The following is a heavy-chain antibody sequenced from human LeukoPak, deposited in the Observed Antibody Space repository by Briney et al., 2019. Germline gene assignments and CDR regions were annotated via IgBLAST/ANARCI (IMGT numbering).Heavy chain of an antibody. J-gene: IGHJ3*02. Sequence: PGGSLRLSCAASGFTVRSNYLSWVRQAPGKGLEWVSSIVGSGGRTYYADSVKGRFTISRDNSKNTLYLQMNSLRAEDTAIYYCARDLGSWPHVTLDIWGHGTLVTVSS. CDR3: ARDLGSWPHVTLDI. CDR1: GFTVRSNY. CDR2: IVGSGGRT. D-gene: IGHD3-16*01. V-gene: IGHV3-23*01.